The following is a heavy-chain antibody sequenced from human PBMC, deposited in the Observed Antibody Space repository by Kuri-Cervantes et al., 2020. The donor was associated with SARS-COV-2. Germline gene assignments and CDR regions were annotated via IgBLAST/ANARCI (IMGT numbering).Heavy chain of an antibody. J-gene: IGHJ3*02. CDR3: AREVGYCDSGRCYGLDAFDI. CDR1: GYTFSSYA. CDR2: INTATGNT. D-gene: IGHD2-2*01. Sequence: ASVKVSCKASGYTFSSYAIHWVRQAPGQGLEWMGWINTATGNTHYSQKFQGRVTITRDTAASTEYMDLNSLRSKDTAVYYCAREVGYCDSGRCYGLDAFDIWGQGTMVTVSS. V-gene: IGHV1-3*04.